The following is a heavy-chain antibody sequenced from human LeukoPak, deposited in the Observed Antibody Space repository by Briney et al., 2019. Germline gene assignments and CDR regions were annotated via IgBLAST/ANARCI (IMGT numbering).Heavy chain of an antibody. CDR1: GFTFSSYS. CDR2: ISSSSSYI. V-gene: IGHV3-21*01. Sequence: GGSLRLSCAASGFTFSSYSMNWVRQAPGKGLEWVSSISSSSSYIYYADSVQGRFTISRDNAKNSLYLQMNSLRAEDTAVYYCAREGSSPWFDPWGQGTLVTVSS. J-gene: IGHJ5*02. CDR3: AREGSSPWFDP. D-gene: IGHD2-2*01.